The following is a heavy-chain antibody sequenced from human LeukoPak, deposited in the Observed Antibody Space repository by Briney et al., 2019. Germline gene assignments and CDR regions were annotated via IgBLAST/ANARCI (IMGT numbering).Heavy chain of an antibody. J-gene: IGHJ4*02. CDR2: IGASGVYT. D-gene: IGHD2-2*01. CDR3: AKGSSAGRPYYFDY. CDR1: GFTFSNYA. Sequence: GGSLRLSCAASGFTFSNYAMSWVRQAPGKGLEWFSAIGASGVYTFHADSVKGRFAISRDNSKNTLFPQMDSLRGEDTAVYYCAKGSSAGRPYYFDYWGQGTLVTVSS. V-gene: IGHV3-23*01.